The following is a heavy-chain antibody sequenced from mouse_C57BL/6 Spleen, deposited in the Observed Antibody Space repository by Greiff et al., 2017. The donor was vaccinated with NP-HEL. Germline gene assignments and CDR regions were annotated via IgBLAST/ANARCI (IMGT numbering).Heavy chain of an antibody. CDR1: GFNIKDYY. CDR2: IDPEDGDT. J-gene: IGHJ4*01. Sequence: EVQLQQSGAELVRPGASVKLSCTASGFNIKDYYMHWVKQRPEQGLEWIGRIDPEDGDTEYAPKFQGKATMTADTSSNTAYLQISSLTSEDTAVYYCTTGDYSNGYAMDYWGQGTSVTVSS. CDR3: TTGDYSNGYAMDY. D-gene: IGHD2-5*01. V-gene: IGHV14-1*01.